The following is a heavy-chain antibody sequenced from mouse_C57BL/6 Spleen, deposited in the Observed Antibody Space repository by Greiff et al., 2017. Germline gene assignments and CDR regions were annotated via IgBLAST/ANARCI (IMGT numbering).Heavy chain of an antibody. CDR1: GYTFTSYW. V-gene: IGHV1-74*01. D-gene: IGHD6-1*01. J-gene: IGHJ2*01. Sequence: QVKLQQSGAELVKPGASVKVSCKASGYTFTSYWMHWVKQRPGQGLEWIGRIHTSDSDTNYNQKFKGKATLSVDKSYSTAYMQLISLTSEDSAFYYFSPLFYGYWGQGTTLTVSS. CDR3: SPLFYGY. CDR2: IHTSDSDT.